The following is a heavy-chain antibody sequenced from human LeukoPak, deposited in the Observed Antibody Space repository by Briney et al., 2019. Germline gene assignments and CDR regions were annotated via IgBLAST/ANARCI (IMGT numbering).Heavy chain of an antibody. Sequence: SETLSLTCTVSGYSISSGYYWGWIRQPPGKGLEWIGSIYHSGSTYYNLSLKSRVTISVDTSKNQFSLKLSSVTAADTAVYYCARDDWMATIPHYFDYWGQGTLVTVSS. CDR2: IYHSGST. J-gene: IGHJ4*02. D-gene: IGHD5-24*01. CDR3: ARDDWMATIPHYFDY. CDR1: GYSISSGYY. V-gene: IGHV4-38-2*02.